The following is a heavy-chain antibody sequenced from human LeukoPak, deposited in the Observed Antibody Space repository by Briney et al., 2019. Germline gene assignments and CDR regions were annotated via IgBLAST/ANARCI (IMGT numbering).Heavy chain of an antibody. D-gene: IGHD6-19*01. CDR2: INHSGST. V-gene: IGHV4-34*01. Sequence: SETLSLTFAVSGGSFSGYYWSWIRQPPGKGLEWIGVINHSGSTNYNPSLKSRVTISVDTSKNQISLKLSSVTAADTAVYYCARRSCIAVAGIPFDYWGQGTLVTVSS. CDR1: GGSFSGYY. CDR3: ARRSCIAVAGIPFDY. J-gene: IGHJ4*02.